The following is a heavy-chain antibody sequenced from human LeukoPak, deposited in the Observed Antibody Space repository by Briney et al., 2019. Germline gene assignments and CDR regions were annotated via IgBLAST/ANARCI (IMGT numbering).Heavy chain of an antibody. J-gene: IGHJ5*02. D-gene: IGHD6-19*01. CDR2: IYTSGST. Sequence: SETLSLTCAVYGGSFSGYYWSWIRQPAGKGLEWIGRIYTSGSTNYNPSLKSRVTMSVDTSKNQFSLKLSSVTAADTAVYYCARERSSGWYGGRWFDPWGQGTLVTVSS. CDR1: GGSFSGYY. V-gene: IGHV4-4*07. CDR3: ARERSSGWYGGRWFDP.